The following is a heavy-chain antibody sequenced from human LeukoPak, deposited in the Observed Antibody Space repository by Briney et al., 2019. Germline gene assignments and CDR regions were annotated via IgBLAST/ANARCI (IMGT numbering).Heavy chain of an antibody. D-gene: IGHD3-16*01. Sequence: ASVKVSCKASGYTFTTYGIGWVRQAPGQGREWMRWISGHNGNTNYAQKFQRRDTMTTDTSTSTAYMELRSLRSDDTAVYYCARTSHESVLYWSDPWGQGTLVNVSS. CDR3: ARTSHESVLYWSDP. CDR1: GYTFTTYG. J-gene: IGHJ5*02. CDR2: ISGHNGNT. V-gene: IGHV1-18*01.